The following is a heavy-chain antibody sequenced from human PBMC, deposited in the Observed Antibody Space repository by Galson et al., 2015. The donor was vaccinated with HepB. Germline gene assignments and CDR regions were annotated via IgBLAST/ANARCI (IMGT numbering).Heavy chain of an antibody. V-gene: IGHV1-69*13. D-gene: IGHD3-10*01. CDR2: IIPIFGTA. CDR1: GGIFSSYS. Sequence: SVKVSCKASGGIFSSYSIIWVRQAPGQGLEWMGGIIPIFGTANYAQKFQGRVTIAADESTSTAYMVLRSLRYEDTAVYYCAYFTSGSAEDLHYWGQGTLVTVSS. J-gene: IGHJ1*01. CDR3: AYFTSGSAEDLHY.